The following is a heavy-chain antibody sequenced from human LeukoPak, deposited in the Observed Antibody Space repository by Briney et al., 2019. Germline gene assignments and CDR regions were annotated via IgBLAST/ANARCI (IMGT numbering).Heavy chain of an antibody. CDR2: IYSGGTT. D-gene: IGHD5-24*01. J-gene: IGHJ4*02. CDR3: ARDRRDGYCLGH. CDR1: GFTVSRSY. Sequence: GGSVRLSCTGSGFTVSRSYMSWVRQTPGKGLEWVSGIYSGGTTYYADSVKGRVTISRDSSKNTLYLQMNSLRAEDTAVYYCARDRRDGYCLGHWGQGTLVTVSS. V-gene: IGHV3-66*01.